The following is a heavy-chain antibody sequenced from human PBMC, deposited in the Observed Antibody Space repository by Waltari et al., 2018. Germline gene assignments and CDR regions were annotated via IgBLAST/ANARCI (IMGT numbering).Heavy chain of an antibody. CDR1: GGSFSGYY. CDR3: ARTPFTMITFGGVIAGGFDP. CDR2: INPSGST. D-gene: IGHD3-16*02. V-gene: IGHV4-34*01. Sequence: QVQLQQWGAGLLKPSETLSLTCAVYGGSFSGYYWSWIRQPPGKGLEWIGEINPSGSTNYNPALKIRVTISVDTSKNQFSLKLSSVTAADTAVYYCARTPFTMITFGGVIAGGFDPWGQGTLVTVSS. J-gene: IGHJ5*02.